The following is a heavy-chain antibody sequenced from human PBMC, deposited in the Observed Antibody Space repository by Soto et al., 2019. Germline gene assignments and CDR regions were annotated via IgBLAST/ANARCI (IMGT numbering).Heavy chain of an antibody. CDR3: AKDLKGKPYYYYGMDV. V-gene: IGHV1-3*01. CDR1: GYTFTSYA. Sequence: ASVKVSCKASGYTFTSYAMHWVRQAPGQRLEWMGWINAGNGNTKYSQKFQGRVTITRDTSASTAHMELNSLRAEDTAVYYCAKDLKGKPYYYYGMDVWGQGTTVTVSS. J-gene: IGHJ6*02. CDR2: INAGNGNT.